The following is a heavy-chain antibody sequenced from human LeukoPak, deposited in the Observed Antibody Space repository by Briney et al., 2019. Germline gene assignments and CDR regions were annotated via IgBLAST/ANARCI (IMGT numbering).Heavy chain of an antibody. CDR2: ISGRGGST. CDR3: AKDALGYCSGGSCPGSD. D-gene: IGHD2-15*01. V-gene: IGHV3-23*01. CDR1: GFTFSSYA. J-gene: IGHJ4*02. Sequence: GGSLRLSCAASGFTFSSYAMSWVRQAPGKGLEWVSAISGRGGSTYYADSVKGRFTISRDNSKNTLYLQMNSLRAEDTAVYYCAKDALGYCSGGSCPGSDWGQGTLVTVSS.